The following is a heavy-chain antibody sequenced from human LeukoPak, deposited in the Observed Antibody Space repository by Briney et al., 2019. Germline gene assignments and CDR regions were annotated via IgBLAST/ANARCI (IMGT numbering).Heavy chain of an antibody. J-gene: IGHJ3*02. CDR1: GGTFSSYA. CDR3: AEDGYNTGGAFDI. CDR2: IIPIFGTA. Sequence: SVKVSCKASGGTFSSYAISWVRQAPGQGLEWMGGIIPIFGTANYAQKFQGRVTITTDGSTSTAYMELSSLRSEDTAVYYCAEDGYNTGGAFDIWGQGTMVTVSS. D-gene: IGHD5-24*01. V-gene: IGHV1-69*05.